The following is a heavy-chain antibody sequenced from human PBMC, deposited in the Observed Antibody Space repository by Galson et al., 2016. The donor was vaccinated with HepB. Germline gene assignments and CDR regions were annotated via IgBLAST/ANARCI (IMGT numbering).Heavy chain of an antibody. CDR1: GVSIRGGGYY. J-gene: IGHJ3*02. V-gene: IGHV4-31*03. D-gene: IGHD4-17*01. Sequence: TLSLTCNVSGVSIRGGGYYWSWIRQHPGKGLEWIGNIFYSGATEYNPSLKSRVTISVDTSKNQFSLKLSSVTAADTAIYFCARDHPLYGDFSAFDIWGPGTMVPVSS. CDR3: ARDHPLYGDFSAFDI. CDR2: IFYSGAT.